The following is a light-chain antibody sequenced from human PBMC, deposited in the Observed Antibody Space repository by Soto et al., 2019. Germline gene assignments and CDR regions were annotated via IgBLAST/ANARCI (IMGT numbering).Light chain of an antibody. Sequence: QSVLTQPPSASGSPGQSVAISCTGTSSDVGGYNYVSWYQHHPGKVPKLIIYEVTKRPSGVPDRFSGSKSGNTASLTVSGLQAEDEAEYYCSSYTASRTLVFGGGTKLTVL. CDR2: EVT. J-gene: IGLJ2*01. V-gene: IGLV2-8*01. CDR3: SSYTASRTLV. CDR1: SSDVGGYNY.